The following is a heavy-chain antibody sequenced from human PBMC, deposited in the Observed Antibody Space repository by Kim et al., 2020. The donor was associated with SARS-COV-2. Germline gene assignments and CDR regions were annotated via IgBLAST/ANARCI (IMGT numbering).Heavy chain of an antibody. V-gene: IGHV1-69*13. J-gene: IGHJ6*02. CDR3: ARARLKRFAEVHKYYFWLMDV. CDR1: DGIFTSYA. D-gene: IGHD3-10*01. Sequence: SVKVSCKASDGIFTSYAINWVRQAPGQGLEWMGGIIPVSRASNHSQKFQDRVTITADASSYTASMELSSLSSEDTAICYFARARLKRFAEVHKYYFWLMDVGGQGTAVIVSS. CDR2: IIPVSRAS.